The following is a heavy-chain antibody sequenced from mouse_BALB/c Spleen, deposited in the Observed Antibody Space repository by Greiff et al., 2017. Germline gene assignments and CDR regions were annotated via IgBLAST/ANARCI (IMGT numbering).Heavy chain of an antibody. J-gene: IGHJ1*01. D-gene: IGHD2-14*01. CDR3: NRYERGYWYFDV. CDR2: IDPENGDT. Sequence: VQLQQSGAELVRSGASVKLSCTASGFNIKDYYMHWVKQRPEQGLEWIGWIDPENGDTEYAPKFQGKATMTADTSSNTAYLQLSSLTSEDTAVYYCNRYERGYWYFDVWGAGSTVTVSA. CDR1: GFNIKDYY. V-gene: IGHV14-4*02.